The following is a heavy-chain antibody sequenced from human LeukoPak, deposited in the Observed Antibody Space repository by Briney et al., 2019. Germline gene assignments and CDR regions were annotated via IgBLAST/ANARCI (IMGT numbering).Heavy chain of an antibody. CDR1: GGSIGSYY. Sequence: SETLSLTCTVSGGSIGSYYWSWIRQPAGKGLEWIGRIYTSGSTNYNPSLKSRVTMSVDTSKNQFSLKLSSVTAADTAVYYCARAGVVEMATIIFDYWGRGTLVTVSS. V-gene: IGHV4-4*07. CDR2: IYTSGST. J-gene: IGHJ4*02. D-gene: IGHD5-24*01. CDR3: ARAGVVEMATIIFDY.